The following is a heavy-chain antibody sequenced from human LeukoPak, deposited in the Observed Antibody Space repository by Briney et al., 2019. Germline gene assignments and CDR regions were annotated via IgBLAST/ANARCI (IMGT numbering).Heavy chain of an antibody. CDR3: ARDCGGDCRDAFDI. D-gene: IGHD2-21*02. Sequence: GASVKVSCKASGYTFTSYGISWVRQAPGQGLEWMGWISAYNGNTNYAQKLQGRVTMTTDTSTSTAYMELRSLRSNDTAVYYCARDCGGDCRDAFDIWGQGTMVTVSS. CDR2: ISAYNGNT. CDR1: GYTFTSYG. J-gene: IGHJ3*02. V-gene: IGHV1-18*01.